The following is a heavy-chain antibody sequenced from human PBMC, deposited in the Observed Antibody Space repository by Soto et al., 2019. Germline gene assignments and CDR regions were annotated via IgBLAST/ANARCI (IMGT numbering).Heavy chain of an antibody. CDR3: ARDDYTYGVY. CDR2: IGPYGNSI. Sequence: QMQLVESGGGLVKPGESLRVSCAASGFSFRDYFMSWLRQAPGKGLEWVSYIGPYGNSIYYADSVKGRFTISRDDAKNALYLDINNLRAEDTAVYYCARDDYTYGVYWGQGSLVTVSS. J-gene: IGHJ4*02. CDR1: GFSFRDYF. V-gene: IGHV3-11*01. D-gene: IGHD3-3*01.